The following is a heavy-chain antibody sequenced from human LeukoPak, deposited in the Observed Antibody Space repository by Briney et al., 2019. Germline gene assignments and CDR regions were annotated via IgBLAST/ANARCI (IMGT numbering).Heavy chain of an antibody. Sequence: ASVKVSCKGSGYNFDRYGVNWVRQAPGQGLEWMGGIIPIFGTANYAQKFQGRVTITTDESTSTAYMELSSLRSEDTAVYYCARNAAPAPYYYYYYMDVWGKGTTVTVSS. CDR2: IIPIFGTA. CDR1: GYNFDRYG. D-gene: IGHD2-2*01. V-gene: IGHV1-69*05. CDR3: ARNAAPAPYYYYYYMDV. J-gene: IGHJ6*03.